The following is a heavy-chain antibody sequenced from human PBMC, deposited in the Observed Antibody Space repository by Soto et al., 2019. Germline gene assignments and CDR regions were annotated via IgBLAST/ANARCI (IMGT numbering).Heavy chain of an antibody. CDR1: GGTFSSYA. V-gene: IGHV1-69*01. D-gene: IGHD2-15*01. CDR3: ARYSDIVVVVAATDYYYYGMDV. Sequence: QVQLVQSGAEVKKPGSSVKVSCKASGGTFSSYAISWVRQAPGQGLEWMGGIIPIFGTANYAQKFQGRVTITADESTSTAYMELRSLRSEDTAVYYGARYSDIVVVVAATDYYYYGMDVWGQGTTVTVSS. CDR2: IIPIFGTA. J-gene: IGHJ6*02.